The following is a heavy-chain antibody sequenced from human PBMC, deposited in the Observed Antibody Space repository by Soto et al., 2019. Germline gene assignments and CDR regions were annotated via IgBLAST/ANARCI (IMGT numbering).Heavy chain of an antibody. J-gene: IGHJ4*02. CDR2: IYSGGST. CDR3: ARDIGGDYGDHGFDY. Sequence: EVQLVGSGGGLIQPGGSLRLSCAASGFTVSSNYRSWVRQAPGKGLEWVSVIYSGGSTYYADSVKGRFTISRDNSKNTLYLQMNSLRAEDTAVYYCARDIGGDYGDHGFDYWGQGTLVTVSS. V-gene: IGHV3-53*01. CDR1: GFTVSSNY. D-gene: IGHD4-17*01.